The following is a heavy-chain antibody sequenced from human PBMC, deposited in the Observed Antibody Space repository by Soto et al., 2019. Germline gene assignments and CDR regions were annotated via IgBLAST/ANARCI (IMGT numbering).Heavy chain of an antibody. J-gene: IGHJ4*02. D-gene: IGHD3-22*01. CDR1: GFTFSSYS. CDR2: ISRSSSYI. CDR3: ASRNYYDSSGGDNHFDY. V-gene: IGHV3-21*01. Sequence: GGSLRLSCAASGFTFSSYSMNWVRQAPGKGLEWVSSISRSSSYIYYADSVKGRFTISRDNAKNSLYLQMNSLRAEDTAVYYCASRNYYDSSGGDNHFDYWGQGTLVTVSS.